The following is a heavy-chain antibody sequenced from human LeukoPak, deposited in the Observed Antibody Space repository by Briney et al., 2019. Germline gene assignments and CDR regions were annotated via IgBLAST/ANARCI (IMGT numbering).Heavy chain of an antibody. CDR1: GFTFSSYG. D-gene: IGHD3-22*01. CDR2: ISYDGSNK. CDR3: ARGGPGRYYYDSSGYWGY. Sequence: GGSLRLSCAASGFTFSSYGMHWVRQAPGKGLEWVAVISYDGSNKYYADSVKGRFTISRDNSKNTLYLQMNSLRAEDTAVYYCARGGPGRYYYDSSGYWGYWGQGTLVTVSS. J-gene: IGHJ4*02. V-gene: IGHV3-30*03.